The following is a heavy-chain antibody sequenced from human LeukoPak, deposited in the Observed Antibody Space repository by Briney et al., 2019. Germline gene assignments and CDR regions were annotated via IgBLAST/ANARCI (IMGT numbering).Heavy chain of an antibody. Sequence: SETLSLTCTVSGGSISSGSYYWGWIRQPPGKGLEWIGSLYYSGSTYYNPSLKSRVTISVDTSKNQFSLKLSSVTAADTAVYYCARHCCKGQLQDYWGQGTLVTVSS. V-gene: IGHV4-39*01. CDR1: GGSISSGSYY. J-gene: IGHJ4*02. CDR2: LYYSGST. CDR3: ARHCCKGQLQDY. D-gene: IGHD6-6*01.